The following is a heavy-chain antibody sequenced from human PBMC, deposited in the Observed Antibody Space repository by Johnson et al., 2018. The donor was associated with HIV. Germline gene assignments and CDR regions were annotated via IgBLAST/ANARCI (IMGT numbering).Heavy chain of an antibody. CDR1: GFTFSDAW. J-gene: IGHJ3*02. CDR3: ARDRGTPSYCGGDCYSDAFDI. CDR2: VKSKTDGGTT. Sequence: VQLVESGGGLVKPGGSLRLSCAASGFTFSDAWMNWVRQAPGKGLEWVGRVKSKTDGGTTDYAAPANGRFTISRDGSKNTLYLQMNSLKTEDTAVYYCARDRGTPSYCGGDCYSDAFDIWGQGTMVTVSS. V-gene: IGHV3-15*01. D-gene: IGHD2-21*01.